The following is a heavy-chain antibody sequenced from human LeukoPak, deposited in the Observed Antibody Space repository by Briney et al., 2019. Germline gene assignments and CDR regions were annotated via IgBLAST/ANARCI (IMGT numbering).Heavy chain of an antibody. CDR3: AKHQLVGPYYFDY. J-gene: IGHJ4*02. CDR1: GFTFRRYT. CDR2: ISGDRSTT. V-gene: IGHV3-23*01. Sequence: PGGSLRLSCAASGFTFRRYTMSWGREALGEGREWVSSISGDRSTTYYADHVKGRSAISRHNSKNTLYLQMNSLRAEDMAVYYCAKHQLVGPYYFDYWGQGTLVTVSS. D-gene: IGHD1-1*01.